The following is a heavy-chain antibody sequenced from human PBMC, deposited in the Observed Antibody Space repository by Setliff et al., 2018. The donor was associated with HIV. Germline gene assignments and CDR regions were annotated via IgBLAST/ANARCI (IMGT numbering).Heavy chain of an antibody. V-gene: IGHV4-59*01. D-gene: IGHD4-17*01. CDR3: ARDRPPSTVDMLGAFDR. CDR2: IYYTGTT. J-gene: IGHJ3*02. Sequence: PSETLSLTCTVSRGSISRYCWSWIRQLPGEGLEWIGYIYYTGTTQYNPSLKSRVTMSVDTSKNQLSMKLSSLTAADTAVYYCARDRPPSTVDMLGAFDRWGQGTMVTVSS. CDR1: RGSISRYC.